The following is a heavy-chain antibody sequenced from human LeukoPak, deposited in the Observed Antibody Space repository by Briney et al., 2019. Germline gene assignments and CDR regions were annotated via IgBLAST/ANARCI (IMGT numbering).Heavy chain of an antibody. CDR1: GYNFASQW. J-gene: IGHJ6*02. CDR3: ATPGDRYARYGMDV. Sequence: GESLRISCEGSGYNFASQWIAWVRQMPDKGLEWMGIIHPSDSDIRYTPSFEGQVTISADQSLRSAYLQWSNLRASDTAVYYCATPGDRYARYGMDVWGQGTTVTVSS. V-gene: IGHV5-51*01. CDR2: IHPSDSDI. D-gene: IGHD2-21*01.